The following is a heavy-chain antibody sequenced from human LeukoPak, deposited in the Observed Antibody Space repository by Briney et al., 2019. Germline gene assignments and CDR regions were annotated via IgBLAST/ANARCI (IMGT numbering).Heavy chain of an antibody. D-gene: IGHD2-8*01. CDR1: GGSFSGYY. CDR3: SRENGAFSPFGY. J-gene: IGHJ4*02. V-gene: IGHV4-34*01. Sequence: SETLSLTCAVYGGSFSGYYWSWIRQPPGKGLEWIGEINHSGSTNYNPSLKRRVTISGDTTKNQFSLKLTSVTAADTAVYYCSRENGAFSPFGYWGQGILVTV. CDR2: INHSGST.